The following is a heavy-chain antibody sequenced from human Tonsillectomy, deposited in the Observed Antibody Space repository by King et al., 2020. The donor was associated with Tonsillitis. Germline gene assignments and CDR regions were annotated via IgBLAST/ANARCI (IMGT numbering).Heavy chain of an antibody. CDR2: ISWNSGSI. D-gene: IGHD3-22*01. V-gene: IGHV3-9*02. CDR3: AKETYYYDSSGYSEDWYFDL. CDR1: GFTSDDYA. Sequence: VQLVESGGGLVQPGRSLRLSCAASGFTSDDYAMHWVRQAPGKGLEWVSGISWNSGSIGYADSVKGRFTISRDNAKNSLYLQMNSLRAEDTALYYCAKETYYYDSSGYSEDWYFDLWGRGTLVTVSS. J-gene: IGHJ2*01.